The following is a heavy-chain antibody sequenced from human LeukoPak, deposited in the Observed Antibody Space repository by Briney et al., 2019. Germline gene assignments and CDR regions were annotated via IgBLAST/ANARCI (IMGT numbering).Heavy chain of an antibody. CDR3: ATYRQVLLPFES. D-gene: IGHD2-8*02. V-gene: IGHV3-23*01. Sequence: GGSLRLSCAASGFTFSTFAMIWVRQPPGKGLEWVSSIFPRGDEINYADSVRGRFTISRDNSKSTPSLQMNRLRAEDTAMYYCATYRQVLLPFESWGQGTLVTVSS. J-gene: IGHJ4*02. CDR2: IFPRGDEI. CDR1: GFTFSTFA.